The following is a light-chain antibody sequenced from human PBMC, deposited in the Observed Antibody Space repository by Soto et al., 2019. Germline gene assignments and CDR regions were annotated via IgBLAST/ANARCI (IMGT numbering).Light chain of an antibody. CDR3: QQYENWPRT. V-gene: IGKV3-15*01. J-gene: IGKJ1*01. CDR1: QSVRSN. Sequence: EIVMTQSPATLSVSPGERATLSCRASQSVRSNLAWYQQKPGQAPRLLMYDASTRATGVPVRFTGSGSGTEFTLTSSSQQSEDFAVYYFQQYENWPRTFGQGTKVQIK. CDR2: DAS.